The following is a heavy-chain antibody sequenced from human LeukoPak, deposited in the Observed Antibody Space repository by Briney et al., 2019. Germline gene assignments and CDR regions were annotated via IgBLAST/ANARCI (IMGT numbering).Heavy chain of an antibody. Sequence: GGSLRLSCAASGFTFSSYAMHWVRQAPGKGLEWVSAISGSGGSTYYADSVKGRFTISRDNSKNTLYLQMNSLRAEDTAVYYCAKSRQDCSSTSCLPGYWGQGTLVTVSS. D-gene: IGHD2-2*01. CDR3: AKSRQDCSSTSCLPGY. V-gene: IGHV3-23*01. CDR1: GFTFSSYA. CDR2: ISGSGGST. J-gene: IGHJ4*02.